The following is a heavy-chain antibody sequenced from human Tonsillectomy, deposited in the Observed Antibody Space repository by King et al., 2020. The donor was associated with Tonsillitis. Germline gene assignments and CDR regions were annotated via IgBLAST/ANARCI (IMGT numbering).Heavy chain of an antibody. Sequence: QLVQSGGGLVKPGGSLRLSCAASGFMFSDHYMSWIRQAPGKGLEGVSYISSSGRSKYYEDTGKGRFTNSRDNAKRSLYLQMNSLRAEDTAVYYCARVPSGSIIDYWGRGTLVTVSS. J-gene: IGHJ4*02. CDR2: ISSSGRSK. CDR3: ARVPSGSIIDY. V-gene: IGHV3-11*01. CDR1: GFMFSDHY. D-gene: IGHD3-22*01.